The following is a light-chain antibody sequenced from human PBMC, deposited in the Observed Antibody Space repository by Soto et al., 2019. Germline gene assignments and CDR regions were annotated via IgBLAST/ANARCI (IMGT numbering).Light chain of an antibody. CDR1: SSDVGGYHY. J-gene: IGLJ2*01. V-gene: IGLV2-14*01. CDR2: DVT. CDR3: SSYTSSTTLV. Sequence: QSALTQPASVSGSPGQSITISCTGTSSDVGGYHYVSWYQQHPGKAPKVMIYDVTDRPSGVSNRFSGSKSGDTASLTISGLQAVDEADYYCSSYTSSTTLVFGGGTQLTVL.